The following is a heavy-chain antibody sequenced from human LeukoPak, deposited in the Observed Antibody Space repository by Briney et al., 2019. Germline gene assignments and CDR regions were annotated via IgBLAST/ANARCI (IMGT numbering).Heavy chain of an antibody. CDR2: ISAYNGNT. Sequence: AASVKVSSKASGYTFTSYGISGVRPAPGQGLGWMGWISAYNGNTNYAQKLQGRVTMTTDTSTSTAYMELRSLRSDDTAVYYCARSKSEGFDTWGPGTLVTVSS. CDR3: ARSKSEGFDT. CDR1: GYTFTSYG. V-gene: IGHV1-18*01. J-gene: IGHJ5*02.